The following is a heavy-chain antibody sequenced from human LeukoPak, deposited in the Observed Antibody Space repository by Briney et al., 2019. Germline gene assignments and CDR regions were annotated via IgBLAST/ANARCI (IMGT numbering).Heavy chain of an antibody. Sequence: SENLSLTCAVYVGSFSAYYWSWIRQPPWKGLEWLEEINHSGSTNYNPSLKSRVTISVDTSKNQFSLKLSSVTAADTAVYYCARGIGLPSSGYHRLSPDFDYWGQGTLVTVSS. V-gene: IGHV4-34*01. CDR1: VGSFSAYY. CDR2: INHSGST. D-gene: IGHD3-22*01. CDR3: ARGIGLPSSGYHRLSPDFDY. J-gene: IGHJ4*02.